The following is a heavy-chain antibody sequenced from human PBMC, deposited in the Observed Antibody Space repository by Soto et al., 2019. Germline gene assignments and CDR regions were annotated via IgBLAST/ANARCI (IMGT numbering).Heavy chain of an antibody. CDR2: SSGSGSGGST. V-gene: IGHV3-23*01. CDR3: AKDRDDYRNYVFDY. J-gene: IGHJ4*02. Sequence: GGPLRLSCAASGFTSTNYAMTWVRQAPGKGLEWVSISSGSGSGGSTNYADSVKGRFTISRDNSKNTLYLQMNSLRVEDTAVYYCAKDRDDYRNYVFDYWGQGTLVTVSS. CDR1: GFTSTNYA. D-gene: IGHD4-4*01.